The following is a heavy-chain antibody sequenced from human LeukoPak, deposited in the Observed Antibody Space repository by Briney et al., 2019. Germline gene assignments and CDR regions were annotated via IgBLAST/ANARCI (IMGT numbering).Heavy chain of an antibody. J-gene: IGHJ1*01. V-gene: IGHV4-39*01. Sequence: PSETLSLTCTVSGGSISSSSYYWGWIRQPPGKGLEWIGSIYYSGSTNYNPSHKSRVTMSVDTSKNQFSLKLSSVAAADTAVYYCARHGYSNSWFQHWGQGTLVTVSS. CDR3: ARHGYSNSWFQH. CDR1: GGSISSSSYY. D-gene: IGHD6-13*01. CDR2: IYYSGST.